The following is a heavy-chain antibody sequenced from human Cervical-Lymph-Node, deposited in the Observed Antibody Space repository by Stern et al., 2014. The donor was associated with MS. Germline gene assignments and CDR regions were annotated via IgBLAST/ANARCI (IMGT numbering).Heavy chain of an antibody. Sequence: VHLVESGAEVKKPGASVKVSCKASGYTFTSYYMHWVRQAPGQGIEWMGIISASGGSTRYAQKFQGRVTMTRDTSTSTVYMELSSLRSEDTAVYYCARVGGYGDSLDYWGQGTLVTVSS. D-gene: IGHD4-17*01. CDR3: ARVGGYGDSLDY. CDR1: GYTFTSYY. J-gene: IGHJ4*02. CDR2: ISASGGST. V-gene: IGHV1-46*01.